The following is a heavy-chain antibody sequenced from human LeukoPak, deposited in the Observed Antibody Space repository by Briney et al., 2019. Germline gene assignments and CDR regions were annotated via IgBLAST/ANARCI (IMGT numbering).Heavy chain of an antibody. Sequence: PSETLSLTCTVSGYSISSGYYWGWIRQPPGKGLEWIGSIYHSGSTYYNPSLKSRVTISVDTSKNQFSLKLSSVTAADTAVYYCARERGDFRFVDIWGQGTMVIVSS. V-gene: IGHV4-38-2*02. CDR2: IYHSGST. J-gene: IGHJ3*02. D-gene: IGHD3-16*01. CDR3: ARERGDFRFVDI. CDR1: GYSISSGYY.